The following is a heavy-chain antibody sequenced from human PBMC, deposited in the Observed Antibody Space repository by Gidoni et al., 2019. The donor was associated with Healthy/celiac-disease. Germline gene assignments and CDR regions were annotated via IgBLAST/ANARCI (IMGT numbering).Heavy chain of an antibody. D-gene: IGHD3-3*01. V-gene: IGHV3-7*05. CDR3: AREGAYYDFWSGYYPYYYGMDV. CDR1: GFTFSSYW. CDR2: IKKDGSEK. Sequence: EVQLVESGGGLVQPGGSLRLSCAASGFTFSSYWMSWVRQAPGKGLGWVANIKKDGSEKYYVDSVKGRFTISRDNAKNSLYLQMNSLRAEDTAVYYCAREGAYYDFWSGYYPYYYGMDVWGQGTTVTVSS. J-gene: IGHJ6*02.